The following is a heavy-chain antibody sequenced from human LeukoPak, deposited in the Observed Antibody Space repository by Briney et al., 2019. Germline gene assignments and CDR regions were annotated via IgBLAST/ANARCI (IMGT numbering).Heavy chain of an antibody. D-gene: IGHD4-17*01. CDR2: ISYDGSNK. J-gene: IGHJ4*02. CDR3: AKDDYGDYTPDY. V-gene: IGHV3-30-3*01. CDR1: GFTFSSYA. Sequence: GRSLRLSYAASGFTFSSYAMHWVRQAPGKGLEWVAVISYDGSNKYYADSVKGRFTISRDNSKNTLYLQMNSLRVEDTAVYYCAKDDYGDYTPDYWGQGTLVTVSS.